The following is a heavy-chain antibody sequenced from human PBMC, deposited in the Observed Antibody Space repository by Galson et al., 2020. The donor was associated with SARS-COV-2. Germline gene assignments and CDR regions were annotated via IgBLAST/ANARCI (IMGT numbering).Heavy chain of an antibody. V-gene: IGHV4-59*02. D-gene: IGHD6-6*01. CDR3: ARDLAGRPNGDHWDWFDP. CDR2: VYSIGTT. J-gene: IGHJ5*02. CDR1: SGSVSNFY. Sequence: SETLSLTCSVSSGSVSNFYWSWIRQSPGKPLEWIGYVYSIGTTNYNPSLKNRVTLEVDTSKNQFSLKLRSVTAADTAIYYCARDLAGRPNGDHWDWFDPWGQGTLVTVSS.